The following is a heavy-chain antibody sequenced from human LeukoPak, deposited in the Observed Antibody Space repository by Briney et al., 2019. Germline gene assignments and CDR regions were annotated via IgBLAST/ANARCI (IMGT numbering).Heavy chain of an antibody. V-gene: IGHV1-2*02. J-gene: IGHJ4*02. CDR2: INPNSGGT. CDR3: ARGRYYYDSSGYYQFDY. CDR1: GYTFTGNY. Sequence: ASVKVSCKASGYTFTGNYMHWVRQAPGQGLEWMGWINPNSGGTNYAQKFQGRVTMTRDTSISTAYMELSRLRSDDTAVYYCARGRYYYDSSGYYQFDYWGQGTLVTVSS. D-gene: IGHD3-22*01.